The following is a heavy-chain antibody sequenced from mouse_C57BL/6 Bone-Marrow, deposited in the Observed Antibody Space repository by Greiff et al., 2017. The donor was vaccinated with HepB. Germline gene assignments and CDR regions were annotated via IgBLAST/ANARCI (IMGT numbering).Heavy chain of an antibody. CDR3: ARGGSSGFAY. CDR2: IYPRSGNT. CDR1: GYTFTSYG. J-gene: IGHJ3*01. D-gene: IGHD3-2*02. Sequence: VQLQQSGAELARPGASVKLSCKASGYTFTSYGISWVKQRTGQGLEWIGEIYPRSGNTYYNEKFKGKATLTADKSSSTAYMERRSLTSEDSAVYFCARGGSSGFAYWGQGTLVTVSA. V-gene: IGHV1-81*01.